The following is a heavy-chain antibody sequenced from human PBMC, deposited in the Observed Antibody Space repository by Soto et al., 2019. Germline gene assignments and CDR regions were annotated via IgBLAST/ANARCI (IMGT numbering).Heavy chain of an antibody. D-gene: IGHD4-4*01. V-gene: IGHV4-39*01. Sequence: KPSETLSLTCTVSGGSISSSSYYWGWIRQPPGKGLEWIGSIYYSGSTYYNPSLKSRVTISVDTSKNQFSLKLSSVTAADTAVYYCARPTRTDYSRVGKIDYWGQGTLVTVSS. J-gene: IGHJ4*02. CDR2: IYYSGST. CDR1: GGSISSSSYY. CDR3: ARPTRTDYSRVGKIDY.